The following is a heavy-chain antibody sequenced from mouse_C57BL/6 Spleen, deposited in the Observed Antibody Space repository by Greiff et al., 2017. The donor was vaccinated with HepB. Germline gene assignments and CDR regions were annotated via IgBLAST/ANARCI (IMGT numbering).Heavy chain of an antibody. D-gene: IGHD2-2*01. CDR1: GFSFNTYA. V-gene: IGHV10-1*01. CDR3: VGGYYWYFDV. CDR2: IRSKSNNYAT. Sequence: EVQVVESGGGLVQPKGSLKLSCAASGFSFNTYAMNWVRQAPGKGLEWVARIRSKSNNYATYYDDSVKDRFTISRDDSESMLYLQMNNLKTEDIAMYYCVGGYYWYFDVWGTGTTVTVSS. J-gene: IGHJ1*03.